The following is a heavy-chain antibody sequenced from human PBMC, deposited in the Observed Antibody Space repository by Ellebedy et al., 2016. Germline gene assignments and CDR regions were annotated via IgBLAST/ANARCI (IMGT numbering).Heavy chain of an antibody. CDR2: IYYSGST. CDR3: ARVKEWGYTSSRSFEY. CDR1: GGSVSSGSHY. Sequence: SETLSLXXSVSGGSVSSGSHYWSWIRQPPGKGLEWIGYIYYSGSTKYNPSLQSRVTISVDTSKNQFSLKLSSVTAADTAVYYCARVKEWGYTSSRSFEYWGRGTLVTVSS. J-gene: IGHJ4*02. D-gene: IGHD6-13*01. V-gene: IGHV4-61*01.